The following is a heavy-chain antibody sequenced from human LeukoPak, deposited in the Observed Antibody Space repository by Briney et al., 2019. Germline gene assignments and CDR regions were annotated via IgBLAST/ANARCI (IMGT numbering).Heavy chain of an antibody. CDR3: ARNPAAATYWFDP. CDR1: GFTFSDYY. Sequence: PGGSLRLSCAASGFTFSDYYMSWIRQAPGKGLEWVSYISSSGSTIYYADSVKGRFTISRDNAKNSLYLQMNSLRDEDTAVYYCARNPAAATYWFDPWGQGTLVTVSS. D-gene: IGHD2-15*01. CDR2: ISSSGSTI. V-gene: IGHV3-11*04. J-gene: IGHJ5*02.